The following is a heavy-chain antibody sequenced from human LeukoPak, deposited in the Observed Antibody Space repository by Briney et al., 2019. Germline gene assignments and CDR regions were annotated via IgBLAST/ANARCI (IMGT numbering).Heavy chain of an antibody. V-gene: IGHV3-15*01. CDR2: IKSKTDGGTT. CDR3: TTLNPPIVLMVYDDFDI. D-gene: IGHD2-8*01. CDR1: GFTFSDAW. J-gene: IGHJ3*02. Sequence: GGSLRLSRAASGFTFSDAWMTWVRQAPGKGLEWVGRIKSKTDGGTTDYAAPVKGRFTISRDDSRNTLYLQMNSLKTEDTAVYYCTTLNPPIVLMVYDDFDIWGQGTMVTVCS.